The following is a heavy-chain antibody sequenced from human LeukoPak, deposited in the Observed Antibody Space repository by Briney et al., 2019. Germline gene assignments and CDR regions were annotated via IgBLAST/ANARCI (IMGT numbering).Heavy chain of an antibody. D-gene: IGHD1-7*01. Sequence: PGGSLRLSCAASGFTFSNYAMNCVRQAPGKGLEWVAVISYDGNKKYYADSVKGRFTISRDNSKNTLYLQMNSLRAEDTAVYYCARWKSLKGTFDYWGQGTLVTVSS. V-gene: IGHV3-30*04. J-gene: IGHJ4*02. CDR1: GFTFSNYA. CDR3: ARWKSLKGTFDY. CDR2: ISYDGNKK.